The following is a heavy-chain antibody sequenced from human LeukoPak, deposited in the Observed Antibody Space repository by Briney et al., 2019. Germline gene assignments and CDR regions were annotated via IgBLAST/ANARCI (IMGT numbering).Heavy chain of an antibody. V-gene: IGHV3-48*03. CDR1: GISISIYE. J-gene: IGHJ4*02. Sequence: PGGALRLSSAGSGISISIYELICVRKAPRNGLGWVSYISSSSTTIYYAGSVKGRFPISRDNAKSSLSLQMNSLRVDDTAVYYCVREGLFYLDYWGQETLVTVSS. CDR3: VREGLFYLDY. CDR2: ISSSSTTI.